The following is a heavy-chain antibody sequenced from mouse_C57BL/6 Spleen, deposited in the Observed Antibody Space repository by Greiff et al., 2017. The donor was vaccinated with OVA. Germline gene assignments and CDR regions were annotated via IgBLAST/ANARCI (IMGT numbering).Heavy chain of an antibody. V-gene: IGHV1-18*01. CDR2: INPNNGGT. J-gene: IGHJ1*03. CDR1: GYTFTDYN. CDR3: ARSDPGYFDV. Sequence: EVKLMESGPELVKPGASVKIPCKASGYTFTDYNMAWVQQSHGKSLEWIGDINPNNGGTIYNQKFKGKATLTVDKSSSTAYMELRSLTSEDTAVYYCARSDPGYFDVWGTGTTVTVSS.